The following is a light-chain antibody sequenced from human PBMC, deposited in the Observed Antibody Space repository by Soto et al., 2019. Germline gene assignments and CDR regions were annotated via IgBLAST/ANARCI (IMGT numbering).Light chain of an antibody. J-gene: IGLJ2*01. V-gene: IGLV2-23*01. CDR2: EAS. CDR1: RSNLGSYDL. CDR3: SSLEGQSALLV. Sequence: QPVLTQPASVSGSPGQTLTVSCTGTRSNLGSYDLVSWYQKYPGKAPTLLIYEASKRPSGVSDRFSGSKSGYTASLTISGLQAEDEADYYCSSLEGQSALLVFGGGTKLTVL.